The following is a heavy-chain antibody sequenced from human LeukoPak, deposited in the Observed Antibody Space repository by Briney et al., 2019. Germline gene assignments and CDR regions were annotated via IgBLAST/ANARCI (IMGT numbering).Heavy chain of an antibody. CDR3: VRSGYDYDWFDP. CDR2: ILPLVGRL. J-gene: IGHJ5*02. D-gene: IGHD5-12*01. CDR1: GGTFSDYS. V-gene: IGHV1-69*02. Sequence: SVKVSCKAPGGTFSDYSISWVRQAPGQGLEWMGRILPLVGRLHYAQKFQGRFTLTADKSTTTVYMELSRLRSEDTAVYYCVRSGYDYDWFDPWGQGILVTVSS.